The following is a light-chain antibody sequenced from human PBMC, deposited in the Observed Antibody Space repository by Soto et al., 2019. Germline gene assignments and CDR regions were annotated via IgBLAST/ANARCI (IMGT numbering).Light chain of an antibody. CDR1: ESVSSSY. Sequence: IMLTQSPGTLSLSPGERATLSCRSSESVSSSYLAWYQQKPGKAPRLLIYGASSRDTGTPYRFSGSGSGTDFTLTISRLEPEDFAAYYCQQYGSSPPWTFGQGTKVDIK. CDR3: QQYGSSPPWT. CDR2: GAS. J-gene: IGKJ1*01. V-gene: IGKV3-20*01.